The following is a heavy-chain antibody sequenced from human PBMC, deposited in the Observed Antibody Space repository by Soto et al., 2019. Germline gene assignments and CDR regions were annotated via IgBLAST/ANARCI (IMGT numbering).Heavy chain of an antibody. J-gene: IGHJ4*02. CDR1: GFTFISYC. CDR3: AKALPAIVGPFDY. D-gene: IGHD5-18*01. CDR2: ISYDGSNK. V-gene: IGHV3-30*18. Sequence: GGSLRLSCAASGFTFISYCIHWVRQAPGKGMEWVAVISYDGSNKYYADSVKGRFTIYRENSKKTLYLQMNSLRAEDTAVYYCAKALPAIVGPFDYWGQGTLVTVSS.